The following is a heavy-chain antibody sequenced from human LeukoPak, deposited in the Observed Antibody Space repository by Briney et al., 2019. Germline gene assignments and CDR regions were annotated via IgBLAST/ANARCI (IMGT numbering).Heavy chain of an antibody. CDR2: IKQDGSEK. Sequence: PGGSLRLSCAASGITFSNYWMDWVRQAPGKGLEWVANIKQDGSEKYYVDSVKGRFTISRDNAKNSLYLQMNSLRAEDTAVYYCARDRDWYSFDSWGQGTLVTVSS. D-gene: IGHD6-19*01. J-gene: IGHJ4*02. CDR3: ARDRDWYSFDS. V-gene: IGHV3-7*03. CDR1: GITFSNYW.